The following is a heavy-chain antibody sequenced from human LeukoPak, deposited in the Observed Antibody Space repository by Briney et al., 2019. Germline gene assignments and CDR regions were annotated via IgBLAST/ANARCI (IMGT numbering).Heavy chain of an antibody. CDR3: VREVSGDPWHNWFDP. J-gene: IGHJ5*02. CDR2: VDHGGSGT. CDR1: GFTFSNSW. Sequence: GGSLRLSCAASGFTFSNSWMLWVRQAPGKGLVWVSRVDHGGSGTVYADSVKGRFTISRNNAKNTLYLQMNSLRAEDTAVYYCVREVSGDPWHNWFDPWGQGTLVTVSS. D-gene: IGHD4-17*01. V-gene: IGHV3-74*03.